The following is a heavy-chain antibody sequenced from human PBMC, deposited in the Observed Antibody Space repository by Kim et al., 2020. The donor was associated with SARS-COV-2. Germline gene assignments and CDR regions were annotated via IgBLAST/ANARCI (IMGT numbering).Heavy chain of an antibody. CDR3: ARVPTMIVVVLAFDI. Sequence: PSLKSRVTISVDTSKNQFSLKLSSVTAADTAVYYCARVPTMIVVVLAFDIWGQGTMVTVSS. V-gene: IGHV4-31*02. D-gene: IGHD3-22*01. J-gene: IGHJ3*02.